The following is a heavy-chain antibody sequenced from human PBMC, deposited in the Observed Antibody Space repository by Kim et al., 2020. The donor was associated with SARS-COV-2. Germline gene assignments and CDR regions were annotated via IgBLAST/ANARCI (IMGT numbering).Heavy chain of an antibody. V-gene: IGHV3-30*04. D-gene: IGHD5-12*01. CDR3: ARDGSNIVATITRHYYYYGMDV. J-gene: IGHJ6*01. CDR2: ISYDGSNK. Sequence: GGSLRLSCAASGFTFSSYAMHWVRQAPGKGLEWVAVISYDGSNKYYADSVKGRFTISRDNSKNTLYLQMNSLRAEDTAVYYCARDGSNIVATITRHYYYYGMDVWGRGTTVTVSS. CDR1: GFTFSSYA.